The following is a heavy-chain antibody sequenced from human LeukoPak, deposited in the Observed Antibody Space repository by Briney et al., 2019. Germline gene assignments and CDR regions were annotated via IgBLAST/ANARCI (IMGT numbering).Heavy chain of an antibody. D-gene: IGHD2-8*01. CDR3: AKDHAIAGGIFDY. CDR2: ISYDGSNK. CDR1: GFTFSSYA. J-gene: IGHJ4*02. Sequence: GGSLRLSCAASGFTFSSYAMHWVRQAPGKGLEWVAVISYDGSNKYYADSVKGRFTISRDNSKNTLYLQMNSLRVEDTAVYYCAKDHAIAGGIFDYWGQGTLVTVSS. V-gene: IGHV3-30-3*02.